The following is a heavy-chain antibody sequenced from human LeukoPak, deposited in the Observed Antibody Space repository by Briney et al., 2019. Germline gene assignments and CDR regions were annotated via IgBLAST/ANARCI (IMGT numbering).Heavy chain of an antibody. Sequence: RTSQTLSLTCTVSGGSINSGGYYWSWIRQPPGKGLEWIGYIYYSGSTNYNPSLKSRVTISVDTSKNQFSLKLSSVTAADTAMYYCARGYCSSTSCPLDYWGQGTLVTVSS. D-gene: IGHD2-2*01. V-gene: IGHV4-61*08. CDR2: IYYSGST. J-gene: IGHJ4*02. CDR1: GGSINSGGYY. CDR3: ARGYCSSTSCPLDY.